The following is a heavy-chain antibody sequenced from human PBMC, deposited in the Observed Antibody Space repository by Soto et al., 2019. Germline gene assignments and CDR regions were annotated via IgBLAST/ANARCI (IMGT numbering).Heavy chain of an antibody. CDR1: GASVSSGYYY. J-gene: IGHJ5*02. D-gene: IGHD7-27*01. Sequence: PSETLSLTCTVSGASVSSGYYYWTWIRQPPGKDLEWIGYIYSSGNTNYNPSLRSRVTMSKDTSKNQFSLKLNSVTAADTVVYYCARRVTGGGERFDPWGLGTLVTVSS. V-gene: IGHV4-30-4*01. CDR3: ARRVTGGGERFDP. CDR2: IYSSGNT.